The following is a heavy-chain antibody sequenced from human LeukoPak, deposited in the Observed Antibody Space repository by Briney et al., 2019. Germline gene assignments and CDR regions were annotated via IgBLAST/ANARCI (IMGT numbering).Heavy chain of an antibody. D-gene: IGHD3-22*01. CDR3: AKDWEYDSSGYYWGTFDY. CDR1: RFTFSSYA. Sequence: GGSLRLSCAASRFTFSSYAMSWVRQAPGKGLEWVSGISGSGGRTYYADSVKGRFTISRDNSKNTLYLQMNSLRAEDTAVYYCAKDWEYDSSGYYWGTFDYWGQGTLVTVSS. CDR2: ISGSGGRT. J-gene: IGHJ4*02. V-gene: IGHV3-23*01.